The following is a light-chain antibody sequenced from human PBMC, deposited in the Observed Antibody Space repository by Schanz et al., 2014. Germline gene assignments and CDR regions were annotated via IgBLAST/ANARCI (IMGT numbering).Light chain of an antibody. CDR3: QQYNNWPVT. CDR2: GAS. J-gene: IGKJ5*01. CDR1: QSVSSN. V-gene: IGKV3-15*01. Sequence: EIVMTQSPATLSVSPGERATLSCRASQSVSSNLAWYQQKRGQSPRLLIYGASTRASGVPGSFSASGSGTEFTLTISSLQSEDFAVYYCQQYNNWPVTFGQGTRLEIK.